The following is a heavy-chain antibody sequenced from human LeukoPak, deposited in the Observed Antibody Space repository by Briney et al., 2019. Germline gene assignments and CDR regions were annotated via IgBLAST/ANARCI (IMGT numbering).Heavy chain of an antibody. CDR3: ARSRHYYDSSGYRYFDY. V-gene: IGHV3-66*01. D-gene: IGHD3-22*01. Sequence: GGSLRLSCAASGFTVSSNYMSWVRQAPGKGLEWVSVIYSGGSTYYADSVKGRFTISRDNSKNTLYLQMNSLRAEDTTVYYCARSRHYYDSSGYRYFDYWGQGTLVTVSS. J-gene: IGHJ4*02. CDR2: IYSGGST. CDR1: GFTVSSNY.